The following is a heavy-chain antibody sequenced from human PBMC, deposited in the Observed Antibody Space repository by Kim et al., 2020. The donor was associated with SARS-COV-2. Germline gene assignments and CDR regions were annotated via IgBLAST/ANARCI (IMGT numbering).Heavy chain of an antibody. CDR3: AKDGSSSSGPFDY. D-gene: IGHD6-6*01. CDR2: ISGDGGTT. V-gene: IGHV3-43*02. Sequence: GGSLRLSCAASGFTFDDYAMHWVRQPPGKGLEWVSLISGDGGTTYYADSVKGRFTISRYNSDNSLYLQMNSLRTEETALYYCAKDGSSSSGPFDYWGQGT. CDR1: GFTFDDYA. J-gene: IGHJ4*02.